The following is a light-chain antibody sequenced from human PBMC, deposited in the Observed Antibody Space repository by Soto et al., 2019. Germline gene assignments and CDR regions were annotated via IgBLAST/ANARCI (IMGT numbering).Light chain of an antibody. CDR1: QSVSNNY. V-gene: IGKV3-20*01. Sequence: EIVLTQSPGTLSLSPGERATLSCRASQSVSNNYVAWYQQQPGQAPRLLIDAASRRATGIPDRFSGSGSGTEFTLTISRLEVEDFAVYYCQQCATSPRTFGQGTRVEIK. CDR3: QQCATSPRT. J-gene: IGKJ1*01. CDR2: AAS.